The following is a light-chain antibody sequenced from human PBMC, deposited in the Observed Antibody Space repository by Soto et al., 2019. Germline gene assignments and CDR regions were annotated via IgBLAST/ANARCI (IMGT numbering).Light chain of an antibody. V-gene: IGLV1-44*01. CDR2: HDN. J-gene: IGLJ3*02. CDR1: SSNIGSNT. Sequence: QSVLTQPPSASGTPGQRVTISCSGSSSNIGSNTVNWYQQLPGTAPKLLIQHDNNRPLGVPDRFSGSKSGTSASLAITGLQADDEADYYCQSYDRSLSALVFGGGTKVTVL. CDR3: QSYDRSLSALV.